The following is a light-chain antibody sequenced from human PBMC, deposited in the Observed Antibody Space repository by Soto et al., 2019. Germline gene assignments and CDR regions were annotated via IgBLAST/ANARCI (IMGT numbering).Light chain of an antibody. CDR3: QQRGGWPAT. CDR1: HSVGIN. V-gene: IGKV3-11*01. CDR2: DVS. Sequence: EIVLTQSPATLSLSPGERATLSCRASHSVGINLAWYQQKPGQSPRLLIYDVSNRATGIPARFSGSGAGTDFPLTITSLEPADFAAYYCQQRGGWPATFDQGTRVEIK. J-gene: IGKJ1*01.